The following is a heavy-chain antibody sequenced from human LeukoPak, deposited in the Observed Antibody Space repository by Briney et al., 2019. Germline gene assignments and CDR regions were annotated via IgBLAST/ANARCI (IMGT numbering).Heavy chain of an antibody. Sequence: ASVNVSCKASGGTFSSYAISWVRQAPGQGLEWMGGIIPIFGTANYAQKFQGRVTITADESTSTAYMELSSLRSEDTAAYYCAKHDSSGYYVLDYWGQGTLVTVSS. CDR1: GGTFSSYA. V-gene: IGHV1-69*13. CDR3: AKHDSSGYYVLDY. D-gene: IGHD3-22*01. J-gene: IGHJ4*02. CDR2: IIPIFGTA.